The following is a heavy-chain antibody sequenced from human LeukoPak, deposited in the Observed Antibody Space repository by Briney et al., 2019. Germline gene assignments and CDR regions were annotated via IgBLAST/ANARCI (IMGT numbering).Heavy chain of an antibody. CDR3: AKDQRFGDLDDY. Sequence: HPGGSLRLSCTTSGFTFSNYAMSWVRQAPGKGLEWVSSISGSATTTYYADSVKGRFAISRDNSKNTLYLQMTSLRAEDTAVYYCAKDQRFGDLDDYRGQGTLVTVSS. CDR1: GFTFSNYA. J-gene: IGHJ4*02. D-gene: IGHD3-10*01. V-gene: IGHV3-23*01. CDR2: ISGSATTT.